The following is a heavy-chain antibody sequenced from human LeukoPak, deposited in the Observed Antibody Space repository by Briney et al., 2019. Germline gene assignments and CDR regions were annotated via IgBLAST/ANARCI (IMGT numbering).Heavy chain of an antibody. J-gene: IGHJ3*02. CDR2: IKQDGSEK. CDR3: ARASRRNGGAFNI. CDR1: GFTFSSYS. Sequence: LSGGSLRLSCAASGFTFSSYSMNWVRQAPGKGLEWVANIKQDGSEKYYVDSVKGRFTISRDNAQNSLYLQMNSLRAEDTAVYYCARASRRNGGAFNIWGQGTMVTVSS. V-gene: IGHV3-7*01. D-gene: IGHD3-10*01.